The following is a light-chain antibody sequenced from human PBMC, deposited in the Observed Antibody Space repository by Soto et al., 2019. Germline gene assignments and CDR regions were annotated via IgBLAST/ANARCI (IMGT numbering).Light chain of an antibody. CDR1: QSVSNW. CDR3: LQVYNYPLT. V-gene: IGKV1-6*01. Sequence: PITQSPSTLSASVGPRVTMTCRASQSVSNWLAWYQQKPGKAPNLLIYAASSLQSGVPSTFSGSGSGTDFTLTISSLQPEDFATYYCLQVYNYPLTFGGGTKVDIK. CDR2: AAS. J-gene: IGKJ4*01.